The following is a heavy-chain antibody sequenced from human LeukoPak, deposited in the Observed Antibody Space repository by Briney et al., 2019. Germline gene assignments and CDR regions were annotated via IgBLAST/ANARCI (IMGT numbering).Heavy chain of an antibody. D-gene: IGHD5-24*01. Sequence: PGGSLRLSCAASGFSFTSSAMSWVRQAPGKGLEWVSTISGSAGTRYYADSVKGRFTISRDNSKNTLYLQMNSLRAEDTAVYYCAKDIDASNQYYFDYWGQGTLVTVSS. CDR3: AKDIDASNQYYFDY. CDR2: ISGSAGTR. V-gene: IGHV3-23*01. CDR1: GFSFTSSA. J-gene: IGHJ4*02.